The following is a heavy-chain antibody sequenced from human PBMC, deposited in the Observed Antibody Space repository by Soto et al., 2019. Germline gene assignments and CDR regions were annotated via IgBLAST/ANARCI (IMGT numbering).Heavy chain of an antibody. CDR2: IYYSGST. J-gene: IGHJ6*02. CDR3: ARTSGSGNYYYYGMEV. D-gene: IGHD3-10*01. Sequence: SETLSLTCTVSGGSISSSSYYWGWIRQPPGKGLEWIGSIYYSGSTYYNPSLKSRVTISVDTSKNQFSLKLSSVTAADTAVYYCARTSGSGNYYYYGMEVWGQGTTVTVSS. CDR1: GGSISSSSYY. V-gene: IGHV4-39*01.